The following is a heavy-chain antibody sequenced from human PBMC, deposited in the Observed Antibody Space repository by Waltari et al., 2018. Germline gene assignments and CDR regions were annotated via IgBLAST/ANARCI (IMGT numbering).Heavy chain of an antibody. V-gene: IGHV4-38-2*01. CDR2: IYHSGST. J-gene: IGHJ4*02. CDR3: ARLYCSGGSCYDFDY. D-gene: IGHD2-15*01. Sequence: QVQLQESGPGLVKPSETLSLTCAVSGYSISSGYYWGWIRQPPGKGLEWIGSIYHSGSTYYNPSLKSRVTISVDTSKNQFSLKLSSVTAADTAVYYCARLYCSGGSCYDFDYWGQGTLVTVSS. CDR1: GYSISSGYY.